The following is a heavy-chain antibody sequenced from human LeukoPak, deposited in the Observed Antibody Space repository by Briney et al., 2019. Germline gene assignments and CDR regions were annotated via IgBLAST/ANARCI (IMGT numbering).Heavy chain of an antibody. J-gene: IGHJ4*02. Sequence: GGSLRLSCAASGFDFSTYAINWVRQAPGKGLEWVSSISTMSNYIFYGDSVKGRFTISRDNAKNSVYLQMNSLRAEDTAVYYCARVVGDIVQMYQDYWGQGTLVTVSS. CDR1: GFDFSTYA. CDR2: ISTMSNYI. D-gene: IGHD5-12*01. CDR3: ARVVGDIVQMYQDY. V-gene: IGHV3-21*01.